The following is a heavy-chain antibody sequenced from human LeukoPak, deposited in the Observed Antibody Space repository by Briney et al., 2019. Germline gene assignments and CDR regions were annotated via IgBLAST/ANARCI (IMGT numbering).Heavy chain of an antibody. J-gene: IGHJ4*02. Sequence: SETLSLTCTVSGGSISSGGYYWSWIRQHPGKGLEWIGYIYYSGSTYHNPSLKSRVTISVDTSKNQFSLKLSSVIAADTAVYYCARGDSSSWYQNYFDYWGQGTLVTVSS. D-gene: IGHD6-13*01. CDR2: IYYSGST. CDR3: ARGDSSSWYQNYFDY. CDR1: GGSISSGGYY. V-gene: IGHV4-31*03.